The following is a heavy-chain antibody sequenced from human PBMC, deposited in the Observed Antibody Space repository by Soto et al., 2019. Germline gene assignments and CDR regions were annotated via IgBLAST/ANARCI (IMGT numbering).Heavy chain of an antibody. CDR3: AREGYDYIWGSYRNYYYYYMDV. CDR1: GGSISSYY. J-gene: IGHJ6*03. V-gene: IGHV4-59*01. CDR2: IYYSGST. D-gene: IGHD3-16*02. Sequence: SETLSLTCTVSGGSISSYYWSWIRQPPGKGLEWIGYIYYSGSTNYNPSLKSRVTISADTSKDQFSLKLSSVTAADTAVYYCAREGYDYIWGSYRNYYYYYMDVWGKGTTVTVSS.